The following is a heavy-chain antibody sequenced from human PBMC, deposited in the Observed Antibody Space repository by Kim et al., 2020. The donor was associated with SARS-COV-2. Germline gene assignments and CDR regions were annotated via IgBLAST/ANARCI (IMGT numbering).Heavy chain of an antibody. V-gene: IGHV3-7*01. D-gene: IGHD2-2*01. Sequence: GVSLRLSCTASGFTFSNFWMKWMRQAPGKGLEWVSDINEDGSVFYYVGSVEGRFTVSRDNDKNSLYLQMNSLRAEDTAVYYCARLSRGGADDDSWVQGTL. J-gene: IGHJ4*02. CDR3: ARLSRGGADDDS. CDR2: INEDGSVF. CDR1: GFTFSNFW.